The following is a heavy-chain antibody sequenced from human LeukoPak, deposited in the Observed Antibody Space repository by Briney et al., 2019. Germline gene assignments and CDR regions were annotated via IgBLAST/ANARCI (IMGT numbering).Heavy chain of an antibody. Sequence: SETLSLTCTVSGGSISSYYWSWIRRPPGKGLEWIGYIYYSGSTNYNPSLKSRVTISVDTSKNQFSLKLSSVTAADTTVYYCARVGIAAARDAFDIWGQGTMVTVSS. CDR1: GGSISSYY. J-gene: IGHJ3*02. V-gene: IGHV4-59*01. CDR3: ARVGIAAARDAFDI. CDR2: IYYSGST. D-gene: IGHD6-13*01.